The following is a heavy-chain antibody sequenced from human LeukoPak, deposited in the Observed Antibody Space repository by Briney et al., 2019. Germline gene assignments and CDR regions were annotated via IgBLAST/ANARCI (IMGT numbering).Heavy chain of an antibody. CDR1: GFTFSSYS. V-gene: IGHV3-21*04. D-gene: IGHD2-2*03. Sequence: GGSLRLSCAASGFTFSSYSMNWVRQAPGKGLEWVSSISSSSSSYIYYADSVKGRFTISRDNSKNTLYLQMNSLRAEDTAVYYCATAVDIVVSTAFDYWGQGTLVTVSS. J-gene: IGHJ4*02. CDR3: ATAVDIVVSTAFDY. CDR2: ISSSSSSYI.